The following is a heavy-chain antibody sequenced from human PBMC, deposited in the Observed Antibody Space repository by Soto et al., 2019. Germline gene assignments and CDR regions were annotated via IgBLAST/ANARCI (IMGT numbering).Heavy chain of an antibody. Sequence: SETLSLTCAVSGGSISSTNWWSWVRQPPGKGLEWIGEIYHSGSTTYNPSLKSRVTISVDKSKNQFSLKLYSVDTATYYCARTPITMVRGVITPYWFDPWGQGTLVTVSS. V-gene: IGHV4-4*02. CDR1: GGSISSTNW. CDR3: ARTPITMVRGVITPYWFDP. D-gene: IGHD3-10*01. CDR2: IYHSGST. J-gene: IGHJ5*02.